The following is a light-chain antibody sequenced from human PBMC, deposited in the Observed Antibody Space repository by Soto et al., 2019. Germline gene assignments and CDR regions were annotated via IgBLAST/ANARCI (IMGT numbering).Light chain of an antibody. CDR2: DVS. J-gene: IGLJ1*01. CDR3: TSYTTSTTYV. CDR1: SSDVGRYNF. Sequence: QSALTQPASVSGSPGQSITFSCIGTSSDVGRYNFVSWYQQHPGKAPKLVIYDVSNRPSGVSNRFSGSKSGNTASLTISGLQAEDEADYYCTSYTTSTTYVFGTGTKVTVL. V-gene: IGLV2-14*03.